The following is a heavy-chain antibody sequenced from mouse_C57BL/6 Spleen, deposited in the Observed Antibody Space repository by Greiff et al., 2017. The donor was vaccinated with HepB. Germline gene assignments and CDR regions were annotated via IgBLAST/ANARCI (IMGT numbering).Heavy chain of an antibody. D-gene: IGHD2-5*01. Sequence: EVQRVESGGGLVKPGGSLKLSCAASGFTFSDYGMHWVRQAPEKGLEWVAYISSGSSTIYYADTVKGRFTISRDNAKNTLFLQMTSLRSEDTAMYYCARTYYSNYRGYFDYWGQGTTLTVSS. CDR2: ISSGSSTI. J-gene: IGHJ2*01. CDR3: ARTYYSNYRGYFDY. V-gene: IGHV5-17*01. CDR1: GFTFSDYG.